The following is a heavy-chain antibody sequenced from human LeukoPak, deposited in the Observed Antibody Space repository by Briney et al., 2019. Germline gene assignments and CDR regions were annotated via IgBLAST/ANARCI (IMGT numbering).Heavy chain of an antibody. Sequence: GESLRLSCAASGFTFSSYGMHWVRQAPGKGLEWVAVISSDGGNKYYADSVKGRFTIFRDNSKNTLYLQMNSLRAEDTAVYYCARRGLFDYDSSGADAFDVWGQGTLVTVSS. D-gene: IGHD3-22*01. V-gene: IGHV3-30*03. CDR3: ARRGLFDYDSSGADAFDV. CDR1: GFTFSSYG. J-gene: IGHJ3*01. CDR2: ISSDGGNK.